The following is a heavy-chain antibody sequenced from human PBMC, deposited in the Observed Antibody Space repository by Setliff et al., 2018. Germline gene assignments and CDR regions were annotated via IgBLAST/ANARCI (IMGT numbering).Heavy chain of an antibody. Sequence: SETLSLTCTVSGGSLRSNFWGWIRMPPGKGLEWIGSTYYSGDTSYNPSLKSRVTMTVDMSRNQFSLELSSVTAADTGVYSCARHVGIRSRGYNYYCYCMGVWGKGTTVTVSS. D-gene: IGHD6-13*01. V-gene: IGHV4-39*01. CDR3: ARHVGIRSRGYNYYCYCMGV. CDR1: GGSLRSNF. J-gene: IGHJ6*03. CDR2: TYYSGDT.